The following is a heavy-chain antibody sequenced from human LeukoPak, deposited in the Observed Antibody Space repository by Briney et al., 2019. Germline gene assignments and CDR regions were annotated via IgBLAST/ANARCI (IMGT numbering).Heavy chain of an antibody. J-gene: IGHJ4*02. CDR1: GYTLTVYY. CDR3: ARVFGRQLPDY. Sequence: ASVKVSCKASGYTLTVYYMHWVRQAPGQGLEWMGCIKPNSGDTNYAQNFQGRVTMTRDTSISSACMELTRLTSDDTAVYYCARVFGRQLPDYWGQGTLVTVSS. D-gene: IGHD1-26*01. CDR2: IKPNSGDT. V-gene: IGHV1-2*02.